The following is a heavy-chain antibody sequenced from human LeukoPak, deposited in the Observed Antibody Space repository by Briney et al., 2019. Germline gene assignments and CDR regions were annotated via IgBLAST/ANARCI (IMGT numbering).Heavy chain of an antibody. Sequence: GASVKVSCKASGYTFTGYGISWVRQAPGHGLEWMGWISAYNGNTNYAQKLQGRVTMTTDTSTSTAYMELRSLRSDDTAVYYCERDSNAFTVVRGLYNWFDPWGQGTLVTVSS. CDR1: GYTFTGYG. V-gene: IGHV1-18*04. J-gene: IGHJ5*02. CDR3: ERDSNAFTVVRGLYNWFDP. CDR2: ISAYNGNT. D-gene: IGHD3-10*01.